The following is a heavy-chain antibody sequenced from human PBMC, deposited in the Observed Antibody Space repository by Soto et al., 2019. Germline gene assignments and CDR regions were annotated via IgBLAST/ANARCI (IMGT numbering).Heavy chain of an antibody. V-gene: IGHV1-69*13. J-gene: IGHJ6*02. D-gene: IGHD3-10*01. CDR2: IIPIFGTA. CDR3: ARDSGLGYYYYGMDF. CDR1: GGTFSIYA. Sequence: ASVKVSCKASGGTFSIYAISWVLQAPGQGLEWMGGIIPIFGTANYAQKFQGRVTITAGESTSTAYMELSSLRSEDTAVYYRARDSGLGYYYYGMDFWGQGTTVTVSS.